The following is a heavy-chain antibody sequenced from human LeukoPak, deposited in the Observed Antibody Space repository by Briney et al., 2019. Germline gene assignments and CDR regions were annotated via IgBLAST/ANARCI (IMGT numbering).Heavy chain of an antibody. V-gene: IGHV4-34*01. J-gene: IGHJ4*02. Sequence: SETLSLTCAVYGGSFSGYYWSWIRQPPGKGLEWIGEINHSGSTNYNPSLKSRVTISVDTSKNQFSLKLSSVTAADTAVYYCALSSSWSGIDYWGQGTLVTVSS. D-gene: IGHD6-13*01. CDR2: INHSGST. CDR1: GGSFSGYY. CDR3: ALSSSWSGIDY.